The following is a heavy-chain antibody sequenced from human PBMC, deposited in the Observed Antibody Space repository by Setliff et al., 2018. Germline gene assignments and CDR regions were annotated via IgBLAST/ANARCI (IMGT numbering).Heavy chain of an antibody. D-gene: IGHD3-3*01. CDR1: GGSFSGYY. Sequence: SETLSLTCAVYGGSFSGYYWSWIRQPPGKGLEWIGEINHSGSTNYNPSLKSRVTISVDTSKNQFSLKLSSVTAADTAVYYCARGPNFWSGYYSLRLRWFDPWGQGTRVTVSS. CDR2: INHSGST. J-gene: IGHJ5*02. V-gene: IGHV4-34*01. CDR3: ARGPNFWSGYYSLRLRWFDP.